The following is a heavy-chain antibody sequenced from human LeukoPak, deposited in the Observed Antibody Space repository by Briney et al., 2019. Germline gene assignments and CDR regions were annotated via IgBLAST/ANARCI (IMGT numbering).Heavy chain of an antibody. V-gene: IGHV4-4*07. CDR2: FYTSGST. Sequence: SETLSLTGTVSGGSISSYYWSWIRQPAGKGREWIGRFYTSGSTNYSPPLKSRVTMSVDTSKNQFSLKLSSATAADTAVYYCARASGAPVPAAPYFYDSGMDVWGQGTTVTVSS. CDR1: GGSISSYY. J-gene: IGHJ6*02. CDR3: ARASGAPVPAAPYFYDSGMDV. D-gene: IGHD2-2*01.